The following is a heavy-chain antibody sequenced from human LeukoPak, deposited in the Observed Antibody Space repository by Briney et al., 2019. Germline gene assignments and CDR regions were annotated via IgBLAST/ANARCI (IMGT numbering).Heavy chain of an antibody. CDR1: GFTFGDYA. Sequence: GGSLRLSCTASGFTFGDYAMTWVRQAPGKGLEWVGFIRSKVYGGTPEYAASVEGRFTISRDDSKGIAYLQMNSLKTEDTAVYYCTRDQAPYYWGQGTLVTVSS. V-gene: IGHV3-49*04. J-gene: IGHJ4*02. CDR3: TRDQAPYY. CDR2: IRSKVYGGTP.